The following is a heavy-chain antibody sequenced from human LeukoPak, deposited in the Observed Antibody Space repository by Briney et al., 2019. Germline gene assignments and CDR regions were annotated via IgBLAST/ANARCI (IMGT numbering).Heavy chain of an antibody. CDR2: ISASGTST. Sequence: GGSLRLSCAASGFTFSNYSMSWVRQAPGKGLEWVSAISASGTSTYYADSVKGRFTISRDNSKNTLYLQMNSLRAEDTAVYYCAKFITAAGTNYYYMGVWGKGTTVTVSS. J-gene: IGHJ6*03. D-gene: IGHD6-13*01. CDR1: GFTFSNYS. CDR3: AKFITAAGTNYYYMGV. V-gene: IGHV3-23*01.